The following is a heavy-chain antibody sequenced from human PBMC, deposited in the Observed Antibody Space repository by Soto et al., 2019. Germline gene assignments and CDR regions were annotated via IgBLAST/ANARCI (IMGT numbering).Heavy chain of an antibody. CDR2: ISAYNGNT. J-gene: IGHJ5*02. D-gene: IGHD6-6*01. CDR3: ARSLPPRIGALLRVKKELGWFDP. Sequence: QVQLVQSGAEVKKPGASVKVSCKASGYTFTSYGISWVRQAPGQGLEWMGWISAYNGNTNYAQKLQGRVTMTTDTSTSTAYMELRSLRSDDTGVYYCARSLPPRIGALLRVKKELGWFDPWSQGTLVTVSS. CDR1: GYTFTSYG. V-gene: IGHV1-18*01.